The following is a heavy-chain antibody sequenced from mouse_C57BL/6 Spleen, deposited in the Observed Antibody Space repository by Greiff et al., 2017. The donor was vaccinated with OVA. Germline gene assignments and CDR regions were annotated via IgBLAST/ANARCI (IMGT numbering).Heavy chain of an antibody. CDR1: GYTFTSYW. D-gene: IGHD4-1*01. CDR3: ARGELGPYAMDY. Sequence: VQLQQPGAELVKPGASVKMSCKASGYTFTSYWITWVKQRPGQGLEWIGDIYPGSGSTNYNEKFKSKATLTVDTSSSTAYMQLSSLTSEYAAVYYCARGELGPYAMDYWGQGTSVTVSS. J-gene: IGHJ4*01. V-gene: IGHV1-55*01. CDR2: IYPGSGST.